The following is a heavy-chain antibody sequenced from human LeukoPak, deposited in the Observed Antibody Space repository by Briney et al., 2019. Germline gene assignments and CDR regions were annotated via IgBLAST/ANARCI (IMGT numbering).Heavy chain of an antibody. V-gene: IGHV3-48*01. J-gene: IGHJ4*02. Sequence: GGSLRLSCAASGFTFSSYSMNWVRQAPGKGLEWVSYISSSSSTIYYADSVKGRFTISRDNAKNSLYLQMNSLRAEDTAVYYCARGRYRIVGATYFDYWGQGTLVTVSS. D-gene: IGHD1-26*01. CDR1: GFTFSSYS. CDR3: ARGRYRIVGATYFDY. CDR2: ISSSSSTI.